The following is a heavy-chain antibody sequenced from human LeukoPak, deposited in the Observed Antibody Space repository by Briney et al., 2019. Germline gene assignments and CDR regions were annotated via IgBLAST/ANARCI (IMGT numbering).Heavy chain of an antibody. CDR1: GFTFSNYA. CDR3: AKTQGYYDA. D-gene: IGHD2-15*01. V-gene: IGHV3-23*01. Sequence: GGSLRLSCVASGFTFSNYAMSWVRQAPGKGLELVSGIYGSDDKTVYGDSVKGRFTISRDNSKNSLYLQMNSLRADDTAVYYCAKTQGYYDAWGQGALVTVSS. CDR2: IYGSDDKT. J-gene: IGHJ5*02.